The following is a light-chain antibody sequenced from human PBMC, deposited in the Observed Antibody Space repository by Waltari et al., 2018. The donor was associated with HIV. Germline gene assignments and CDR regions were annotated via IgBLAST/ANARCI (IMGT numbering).Light chain of an antibody. CDR3: SSYTSSSTLV. Sequence: QSALTQPASVSGSPGQSITISCTGTSSDVGGYNYVSWYQQHPGKAPKLMIYEVSNRPSGVSNRFSGPKSGNTAALTIAGLQAEDEADYYCSSYTSSSTLVCGTGTKVTVL. CDR1: SSDVGGYNY. J-gene: IGLJ1*01. CDR2: EVS. V-gene: IGLV2-14*01.